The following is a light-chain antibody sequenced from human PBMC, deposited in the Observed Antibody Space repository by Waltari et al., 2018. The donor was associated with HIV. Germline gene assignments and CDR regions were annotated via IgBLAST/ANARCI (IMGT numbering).Light chain of an antibody. J-gene: IGLJ3*02. CDR1: ALPRKY. Sequence: SYELTQPPSVSVSPGQTARIACSGDALPRKYAYWYQQKSGQAPVLVIYEDNKRPSGIPERFCGSSSGTVATLTISGAQEEDEGDYYCYSTDSSGHQRVFGGGTKLTVL. CDR3: YSTDSSGHQRV. CDR2: EDN. V-gene: IGLV3-10*01.